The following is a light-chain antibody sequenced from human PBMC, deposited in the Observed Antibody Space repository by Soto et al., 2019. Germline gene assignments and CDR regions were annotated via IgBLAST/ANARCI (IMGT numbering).Light chain of an antibody. Sequence: DIQMTQSPSTLSASVGDRVTITCRASQSISTWLAWYQQKPGIAPKLLIYRASRLESGVPSRFSGSGSETGFTLTFSSRQLNDFASYYFKKNSKIPWTFGQGTKVEIK. J-gene: IGKJ1*01. CDR3: KKNSKIPWT. CDR1: QSISTW. CDR2: RAS. V-gene: IGKV1-5*03.